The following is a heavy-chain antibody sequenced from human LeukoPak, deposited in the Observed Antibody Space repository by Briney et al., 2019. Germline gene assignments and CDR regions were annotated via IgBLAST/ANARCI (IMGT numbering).Heavy chain of an antibody. V-gene: IGHV3-7*01. CDR2: IKQDGSEK. J-gene: IGHJ4*02. Sequence: PGGSLRLSCAASGFIFSRYWMSWVRQAPGKGLEWVANIKQDGSEKYYVDSEKGRFTISRDNAKNSLYLQMNSLRAEDTAVYYCARQFYDFWSGYHDYWGQGTLVTVSS. D-gene: IGHD3-3*01. CDR3: ARQFYDFWSGYHDY. CDR1: GFIFSRYW.